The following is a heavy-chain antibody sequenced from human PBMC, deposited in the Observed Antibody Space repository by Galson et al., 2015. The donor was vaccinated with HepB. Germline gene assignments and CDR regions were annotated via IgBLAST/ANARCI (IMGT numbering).Heavy chain of an antibody. J-gene: IGHJ6*02. D-gene: IGHD2-15*01. Sequence: LRLSCAASGFTLSSYTLFWVRQAPGKGLEWVATISYDGRNKYYADSVKGRFTISRDNSKNTLFLQMSSLRVEDTAVYYCARDKDDAMDVWGQGTTVTVSS. V-gene: IGHV3-30*04. CDR3: ARDKDDAMDV. CDR2: ISYDGRNK. CDR1: GFTLSSYT.